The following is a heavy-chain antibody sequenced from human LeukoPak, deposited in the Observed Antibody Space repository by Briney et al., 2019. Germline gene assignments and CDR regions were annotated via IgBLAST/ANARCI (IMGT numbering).Heavy chain of an antibody. D-gene: IGHD2-15*01. V-gene: IGHV1-69*05. J-gene: IGHJ4*02. Sequence: SVKVSCKASGGTFSSYAISWVRQAPGQGLEWMGGIIPIFGTANYAQKVQGRVTITTDESTSTAYMELSSLRSEDTAVYYCARICSGGSCYKDFDYWGQGTLVTVSS. CDR3: ARICSGGSCYKDFDY. CDR2: IIPIFGTA. CDR1: GGTFSSYA.